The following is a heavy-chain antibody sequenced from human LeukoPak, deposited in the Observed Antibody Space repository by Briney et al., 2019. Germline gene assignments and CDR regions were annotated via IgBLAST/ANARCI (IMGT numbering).Heavy chain of an antibody. CDR1: GYTFTGYY. CDR3: ARGGEWWDKFDY. CDR2: INPNSGGT. J-gene: IGHJ4*02. D-gene: IGHD2-8*01. Sequence: ASVKVSCKASGYTFTGYYMHWVRQAPGQGLEWMGWINPNSGGTNYPQKFQGRVTMTRDTSISTAYMELSRLRSDDTAVYYCARGGEWWDKFDYWGQGTLVTVSS. V-gene: IGHV1-2*02.